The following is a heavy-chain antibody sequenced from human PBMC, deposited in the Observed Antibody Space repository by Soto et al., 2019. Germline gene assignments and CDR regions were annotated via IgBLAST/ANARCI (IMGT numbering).Heavy chain of an antibody. D-gene: IGHD5-18*01. CDR1: GFTFSNYW. CDR2: ISGSDGRT. J-gene: IGHJ4*02. CDR3: AKGVSQYTPLALFDY. V-gene: IGHV3-23*01. Sequence: RLSCAASGFTFSNYWMTWVRQAPGKGLEWVSTISGSDGRTYSTDSVKGRFTISRDNSRNTAYLQVNSLRVEDTAVYYCAKGVSQYTPLALFDYWGRGTLVTVSS.